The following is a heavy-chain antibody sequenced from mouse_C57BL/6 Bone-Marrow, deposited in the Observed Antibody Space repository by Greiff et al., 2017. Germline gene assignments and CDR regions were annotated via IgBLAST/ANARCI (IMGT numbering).Heavy chain of an antibody. CDR1: GFTFSSYG. J-gene: IGHJ2*01. CDR3: ARLEGYFDY. CDR2: ISSGGSYT. V-gene: IGHV5-6*01. Sequence: EVKLQESGGDLVKPGGSLKLSCAASGFTFSSYGMSWVRQTPDKRLEWVATISSGGSYTYYPDSVKGRFTISRDNAKNTLYLQMSSLKSEDTAMYYCARLEGYFDYWGQGTTLTVSS.